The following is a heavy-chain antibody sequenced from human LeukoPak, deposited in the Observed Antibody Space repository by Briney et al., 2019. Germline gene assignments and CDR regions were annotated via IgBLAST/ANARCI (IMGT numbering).Heavy chain of an antibody. Sequence: PSETLSLTCTVSGGSISSYYWSWIRQPPGKGLEWIGYIYYSGSTNYNPSLKSRVTISVDTSKNQFSLKLSSVTAADTAVYYCARAALDIVVVVPAAPYWYFDLWGRGTLVTVSS. CDR3: ARAALDIVVVVPAAPYWYFDL. J-gene: IGHJ2*01. CDR1: GGSISSYY. V-gene: IGHV4-59*01. CDR2: IYYSGST. D-gene: IGHD2-2*01.